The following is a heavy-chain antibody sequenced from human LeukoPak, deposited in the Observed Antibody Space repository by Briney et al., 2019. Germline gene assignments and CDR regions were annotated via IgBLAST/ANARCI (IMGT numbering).Heavy chain of an antibody. CDR2: ISGSGGST. CDR1: GFTFSSYA. Sequence: GVSLRSSCAASGFTFSSYAMSWVRQAPGKGLEWVSGISGSGGSTYYADSVKGRFTMSRGNSKITLYLPMNWLPAEVTAVEYSALGGNHNDYWGQGTLVTVSS. V-gene: IGHV3-23*01. J-gene: IGHJ4*02. CDR3: ALGGNHNDY. D-gene: IGHD4-23*01.